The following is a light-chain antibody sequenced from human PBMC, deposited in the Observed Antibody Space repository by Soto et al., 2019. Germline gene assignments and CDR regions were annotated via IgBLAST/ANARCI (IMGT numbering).Light chain of an antibody. J-gene: IGLJ1*01. CDR2: EVT. V-gene: IGLV2-8*01. CDR3: CAYGGSSNYV. Sequence: QSALTQSPSASGSPGQSVTISCIGTSSDVGGYNYVSWYQHHPGKAPKLIIYEVTKRPSGVPDRFSGSRSGTTASLTVSGLQSEDEADYYCCAYGGSSNYVFGTGTKVTVL. CDR1: SSDVGGYNY.